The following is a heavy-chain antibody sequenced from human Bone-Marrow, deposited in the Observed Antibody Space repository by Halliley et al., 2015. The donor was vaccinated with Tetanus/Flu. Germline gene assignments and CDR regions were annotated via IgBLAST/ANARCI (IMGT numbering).Heavy chain of an antibody. V-gene: IGHV4-30-4*01. J-gene: IGHJ1*01. CDR2: ISNSGST. Sequence: TLSLTCAVSGGSITRGGFYWSWIRQPPGKGLEYVGYISNSGSTYYKPSLKSRLTISVDTSENQASLKLNSVTVADTAVSYCARDASGYGDSCVQHGGQGGRVTVS. CDR1: GGSITRGGFY. CDR3: ARDASGYGDSCVQH. D-gene: IGHD3-10*01.